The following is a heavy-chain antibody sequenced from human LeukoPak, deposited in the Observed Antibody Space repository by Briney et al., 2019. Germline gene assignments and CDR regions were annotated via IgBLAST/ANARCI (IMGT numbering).Heavy chain of an antibody. CDR3: ARGAPQEYCSGGSCPYFDY. CDR2: MNPNSGNT. J-gene: IGHJ4*02. Sequence: ASVKVSCKASGYTFTSYDFNWVGQATGQGLEWMGWMNPNSGNTGCAQKFQGRVTMTRNTSISTAYMEVSSLRSEDTAVYYCARGAPQEYCSGGSCPYFDYWGQGTLVTVSS. CDR1: GYTFTSYD. D-gene: IGHD2-15*01. V-gene: IGHV1-8*01.